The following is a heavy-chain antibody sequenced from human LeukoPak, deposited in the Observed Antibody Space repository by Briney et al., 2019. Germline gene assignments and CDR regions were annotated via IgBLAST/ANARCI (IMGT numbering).Heavy chain of an antibody. V-gene: IGHV4-39*02. CDR1: GGSISSNSYY. CDR2: IYYSGST. CDR3: AREVVYYYYMDV. J-gene: IGHJ6*03. Sequence: SETLSLTCAVSGGSISSNSYYWGWIRQPPGKGLEWIGSIYYSGSTYYNPSLKSRVTISVDTSKNQFSLKLSSVTAADTAVYYCAREVVYYYYMDVWGKGTTVTISS.